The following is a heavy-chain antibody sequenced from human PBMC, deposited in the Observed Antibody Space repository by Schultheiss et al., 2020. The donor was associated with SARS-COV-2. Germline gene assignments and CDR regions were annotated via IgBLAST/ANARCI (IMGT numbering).Heavy chain of an antibody. Sequence: GGSLRLSCAASGFTFSSYAMHWVRQAPCKGLEWVAVISYDGSNKYYADSVKGRFTISKDNTKNSLYLQMNSLRAEDTAVYYCARHRDHYDSSGYEFDPWGQGTLVTVSS. CDR1: GFTFSSYA. CDR2: ISYDGSNK. J-gene: IGHJ5*02. D-gene: IGHD3-22*01. CDR3: ARHRDHYDSSGYEFDP. V-gene: IGHV3-30-3*01.